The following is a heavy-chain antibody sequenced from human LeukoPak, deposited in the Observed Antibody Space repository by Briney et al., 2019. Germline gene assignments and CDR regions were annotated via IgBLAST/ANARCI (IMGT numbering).Heavy chain of an antibody. CDR2: ISGSGTDI. D-gene: IGHD1-7*01. Sequence: GGSLRLSCAASGFTFNTYSMNWVSQAPGKRLEWVSAISGSGTDIYYPDSLKGRFTISRDNAKNSLYLQVTSLRAEDTAVYYCARRTYPNDAFDIWGQGTMVSVSS. CDR3: ARRTYPNDAFDI. V-gene: IGHV3-21*01. J-gene: IGHJ3*02. CDR1: GFTFNTYS.